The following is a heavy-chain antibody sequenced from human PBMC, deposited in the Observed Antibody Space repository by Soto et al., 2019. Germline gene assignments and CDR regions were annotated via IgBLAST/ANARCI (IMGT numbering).Heavy chain of an antibody. CDR2: ISSSSSTI. CDR3: ASGGRFGEFLSDAFDI. V-gene: IGHV3-48*02. J-gene: IGHJ3*02. CDR1: GFTFSSYS. Sequence: EVQLVESGGGLVQPGGSLRLSCAASGFTFSSYSMNWVRQAPGKGLEWVSYISSSSSTIYYADSVKGRFTISRDNAKNSLYLQMNSLRDEDTAVYYCASGGRFGEFLSDAFDIWGQGTMVTVSS. D-gene: IGHD3-10*01.